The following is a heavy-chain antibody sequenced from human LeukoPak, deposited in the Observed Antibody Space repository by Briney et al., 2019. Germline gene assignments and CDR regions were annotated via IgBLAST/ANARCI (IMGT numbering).Heavy chain of an antibody. Sequence: PGGSLRLSCAASGFTFSSYGMHWVRQAPGKGLEWVAVIWYDGSNKYYADSVKGRFTISRDNSKSTLYLQMNSLRAEDTAVYYCAKGALAVAGIDYWGQGTLVTVSS. CDR3: AKGALAVAGIDY. V-gene: IGHV3-33*06. CDR2: IWYDGSNK. CDR1: GFTFSSYG. J-gene: IGHJ4*02. D-gene: IGHD6-19*01.